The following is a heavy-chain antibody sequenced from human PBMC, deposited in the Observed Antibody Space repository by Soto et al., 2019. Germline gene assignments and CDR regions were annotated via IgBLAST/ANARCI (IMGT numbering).Heavy chain of an antibody. D-gene: IGHD3-22*01. V-gene: IGHV1-18*01. CDR3: VGLGDSFGYRGSYYFDH. Sequence: HVQLVQSGAEVKKPGASVKVSCKASGYTFTDFGIGWVRQAPGQGLEWVGWTGAFNGNTDYAQKFQGRVTMTADPPTRTAYMELRSLRSDDTALYSCVGLGDSFGYRGSYYFDHWGQGTLVTVSS. CDR1: GYTFTDFG. J-gene: IGHJ4*02. CDR2: TGAFNGNT.